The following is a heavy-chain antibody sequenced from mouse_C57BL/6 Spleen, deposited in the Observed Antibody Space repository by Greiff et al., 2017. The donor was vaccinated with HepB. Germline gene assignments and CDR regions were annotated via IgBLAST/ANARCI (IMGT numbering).Heavy chain of an antibody. D-gene: IGHD1-1*01. J-gene: IGHJ3*01. Sequence: QVQLQQSGAELVKPGASVKMSCKASGYTFTTYPIEWMKQTHGKSLEWIGNFHPYNDDTKYNEKFKGKATLTVDKSSSTVYLELSRLTSDDSAVYYCTTGYYGSRFAYWGQGTLVTVSA. CDR2: FHPYNDDT. V-gene: IGHV1-47*01. CDR1: GYTFTTYP. CDR3: TTGYYGSRFAY.